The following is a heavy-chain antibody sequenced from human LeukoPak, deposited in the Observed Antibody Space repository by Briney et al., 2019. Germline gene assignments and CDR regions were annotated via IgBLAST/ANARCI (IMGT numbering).Heavy chain of an antibody. CDR2: ISSSGGST. CDR3: AKDPRFLELVLSQPHFDL. J-gene: IGHJ4*02. V-gene: IGHV3-23*01. Sequence: GGSLRLSCAASGFTFTHYAMIWVRQAPGKGLEWVSTISSSGGSTYYADSVKGRFTISRDNSKNTLYLQMNSLRAEDTAVYYCAKDPRFLELVLSQPHFDLWGQGTLVTVSS. D-gene: IGHD3-3*01. CDR1: GFTFTHYA.